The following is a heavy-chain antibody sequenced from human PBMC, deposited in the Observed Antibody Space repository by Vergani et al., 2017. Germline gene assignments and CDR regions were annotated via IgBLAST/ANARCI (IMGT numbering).Heavy chain of an antibody. Sequence: EVQLVESGGGLVQPGGSLRLSCAASGFTFSSYDMHWVRQATGKGLEWVSAIGTAGDTYYPGSVKGRFTISRENAKNSLYLHMNSLRAGDTAVYYCARARTQYGDYNLGAVAFDIWGQGTMVTVAS. CDR2: IGTAGDT. CDR3: ARARTQYGDYNLGAVAFDI. D-gene: IGHD4-17*01. CDR1: GFTFSSYD. V-gene: IGHV3-13*01. J-gene: IGHJ3*02.